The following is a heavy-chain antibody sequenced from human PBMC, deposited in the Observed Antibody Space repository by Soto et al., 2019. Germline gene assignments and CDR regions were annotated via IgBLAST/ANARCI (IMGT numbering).Heavy chain of an antibody. Sequence: EVQLLESGGGLVQPGGSLRLSCAASGFTFSSYAMSWVRQAPGKGLEWVSAISGSGGSTYYADSVKGRFTISRDNSKNTLYLQMNSLRAEDTAVYYCRSMIVVDTITSDDAFDIWGQGTMVTVSS. CDR3: RSMIVVDTITSDDAFDI. CDR1: GFTFSSYA. J-gene: IGHJ3*02. D-gene: IGHD3-22*01. V-gene: IGHV3-23*01. CDR2: ISGSGGST.